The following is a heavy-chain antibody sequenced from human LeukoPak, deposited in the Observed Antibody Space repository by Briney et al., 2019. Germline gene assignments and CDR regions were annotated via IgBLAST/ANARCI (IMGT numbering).Heavy chain of an antibody. CDR2: IKRDGSEK. D-gene: IGHD3-9*01. Sequence: GGSLRLSCAASGFTFTDYWMSWVRQAPGKGLEWVANIKRDGSEKYYVDSVKGRFTISRDNAKNSLYLQMNSLRAEDTAVYYCARTYYDILTGLGGAFDIWGQGTMVTVSS. CDR3: ARTYYDILTGLGGAFDI. J-gene: IGHJ3*02. CDR1: GFTFTDYW. V-gene: IGHV3-7*01.